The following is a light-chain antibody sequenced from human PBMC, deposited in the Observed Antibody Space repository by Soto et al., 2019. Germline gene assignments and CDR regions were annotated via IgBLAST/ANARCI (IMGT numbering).Light chain of an antibody. V-gene: IGKV3-20*01. Sequence: EVVLTQSPGTLSLSPGERATLSCRASQTVSSSHLAWYQQKPGQAPRLLIYGASDRATDIPDRFRGSGSGTDFTLTISRLEPEDFAVYYCQHFGSSPPKYTFGQGTKLEIK. CDR2: GAS. CDR3: QHFGSSPPKYT. CDR1: QTVSSSH. J-gene: IGKJ2*01.